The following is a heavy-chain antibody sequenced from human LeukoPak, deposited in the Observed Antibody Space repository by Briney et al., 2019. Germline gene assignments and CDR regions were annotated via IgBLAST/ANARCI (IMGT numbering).Heavy chain of an antibody. V-gene: IGHV3-30*01. J-gene: IGHJ5*02. D-gene: IGHD3-10*01. CDR2: ISYDGSNK. CDR3: ARDKAWFVELFSNWFDP. CDR1: GFTFSSYA. Sequence: GGSLRLSCAASGFTFSSYAMHWVRQAPGKGLEWVAVISYDGSNKYYADSVKGRFTISRDNSKNTLYLQMNSLRAEDTAVYYCARDKAWFVELFSNWFDPWGQGTLVTVSS.